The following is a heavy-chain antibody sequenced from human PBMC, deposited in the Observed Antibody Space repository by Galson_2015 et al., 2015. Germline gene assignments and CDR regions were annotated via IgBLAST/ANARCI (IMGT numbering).Heavy chain of an antibody. J-gene: IGHJ4*02. CDR3: AKAFPYGSGALDY. D-gene: IGHD3-10*01. CDR2: ISYDGSNK. Sequence: SLRLSCAASGFTFSSYGMHWVRQAPGKGLEWVAVISYDGSNKYYADSVKGRFTISRDNSKNTLYLQMNSLRAEDTAVYYCAKAFPYGSGALDYWGQGTLVTVSS. V-gene: IGHV3-30*18. CDR1: GFTFSSYG.